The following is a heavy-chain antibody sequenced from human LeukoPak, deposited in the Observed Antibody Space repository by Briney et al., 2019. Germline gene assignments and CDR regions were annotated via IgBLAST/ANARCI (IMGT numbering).Heavy chain of an antibody. J-gene: IGHJ4*02. CDR1: GFTFSSYA. Sequence: GGSLRLSCAASGFTFSSYAMTWVRQAPGKGLEWISSISGRGDNTYYEDSVKGRFTISRDNSKNALHLQMNSLRVEDTAVYYCAKVQTTVTTWAPLFDYWGQGTLVTVS. D-gene: IGHD4-17*01. CDR2: ISGRGDNT. CDR3: AKVQTTVTTWAPLFDY. V-gene: IGHV3-23*01.